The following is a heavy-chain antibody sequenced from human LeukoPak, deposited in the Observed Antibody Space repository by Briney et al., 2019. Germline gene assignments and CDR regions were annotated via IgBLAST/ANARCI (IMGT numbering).Heavy chain of an antibody. Sequence: GSLRLSCLASGITFSSSSMSWVRQAPGRGLEWIGEINHSGSTNYNPSLKSRVTISVDTSKNQFSLKLSSVTAADTAVYYCARRLWWPYDYWGQGTLVTVSS. V-gene: IGHV4-34*01. CDR2: INHSGST. CDR1: GITFSSSS. D-gene: IGHD4/OR15-4a*01. J-gene: IGHJ4*02. CDR3: ARRLWWPYDY.